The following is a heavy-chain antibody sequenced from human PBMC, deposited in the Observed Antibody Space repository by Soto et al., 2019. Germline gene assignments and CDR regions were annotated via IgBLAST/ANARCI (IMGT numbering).Heavy chain of an antibody. J-gene: IGHJ4*02. CDR3: ARAISGYVT. CDR2: INAGNGNT. Sequence: QVQLVQSGAEVKKPGASVKVSCKASGITFSTYAIHWVRQAPGQGLEWMGWINAGNGNTRYSQKFQGRVTLTRDTSASTTYMDLSSLRSEATALYYCARAISGYVTWGQGTLVTVSS. D-gene: IGHD5-12*01. CDR1: GITFSTYA. V-gene: IGHV1-3*01.